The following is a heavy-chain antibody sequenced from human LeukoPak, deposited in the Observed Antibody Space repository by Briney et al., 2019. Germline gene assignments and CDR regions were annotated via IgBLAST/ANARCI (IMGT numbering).Heavy chain of an antibody. Sequence: SETLSLTCTVSGGSMSGHYWSWIRQPPGKGLEWIAYIHYSGSTNYSPSLKSRVTVSIDTSKNQFSLKLSSVTATDTAVYYCTRGAGWLIDYWGQGILVTVSS. J-gene: IGHJ4*02. V-gene: IGHV4-59*08. CDR1: GGSMSGHY. D-gene: IGHD3-16*01. CDR2: IHYSGST. CDR3: TRGAGWLIDY.